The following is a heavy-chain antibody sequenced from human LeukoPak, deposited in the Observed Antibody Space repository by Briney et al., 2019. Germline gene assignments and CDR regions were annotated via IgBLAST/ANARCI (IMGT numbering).Heavy chain of an antibody. Sequence: GGSLRLSCAASGFTFSSYGMSWVRQAPGKGLEWVSAISGSGGSTYYADSVKGRFTISRDNSKNTLYLQMNSLRAEDTAVYYCAKSFSSSSVFDYWGQGTLVTVSS. V-gene: IGHV3-23*01. CDR2: ISGSGGST. J-gene: IGHJ4*02. CDR3: AKSFSSSSVFDY. D-gene: IGHD6-13*01. CDR1: GFTFSSYG.